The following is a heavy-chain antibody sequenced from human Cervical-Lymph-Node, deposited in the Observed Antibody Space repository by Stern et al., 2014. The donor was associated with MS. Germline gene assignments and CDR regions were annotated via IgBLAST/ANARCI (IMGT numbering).Heavy chain of an antibody. CDR2: INPRSGRT. D-gene: IGHD2-15*01. CDR3: ARGLLGSENAFDI. CDR1: GYTFTEYY. V-gene: IGHV1-2*02. Sequence: QVQLGQSGAEVKKPGASVQVSCKASGYTFTEYYVHWVRQAPGQGLEWMGWINPRSGRTKNAQKFQGRVTMTGDTSISTVYMELRALRSDDTAVYYCARGLLGSENAFDIWGQGTMVTVSS. J-gene: IGHJ3*02.